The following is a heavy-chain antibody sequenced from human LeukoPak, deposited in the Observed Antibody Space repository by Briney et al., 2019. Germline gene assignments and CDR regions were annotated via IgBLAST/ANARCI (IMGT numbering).Heavy chain of an antibody. CDR3: AKDQTPYCSSTSCYNRLVD. V-gene: IGHV3-30-3*01. CDR1: GFTFSSYA. D-gene: IGHD2-2*02. CDR2: ISYDGSNK. J-gene: IGHJ4*02. Sequence: HSGRSLRLSCAASGFTFSSYAMHWVRQAPGKGLEWVAVISYDGSNKYYADSVKGRFTISRDNSKNTLYLQMNSLRAEDTAVYYCAKDQTPYCSSTSCYNRLVDWGQGTLVTVSS.